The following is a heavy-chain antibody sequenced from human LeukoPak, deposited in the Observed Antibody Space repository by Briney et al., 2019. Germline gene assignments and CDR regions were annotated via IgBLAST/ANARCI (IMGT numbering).Heavy chain of an antibody. Sequence: SETLSLTCTVSGGSIRSYYWSWIRQPPGKGLEWIAYIYYSGSTNYNPSLKSRVTISVDTSKNQFSLKLSSVTAADTAAYYCAREGGGFDYWGQGTLVTVSS. CDR1: GGSIRSYY. CDR2: IYYSGST. CDR3: AREGGGFDY. V-gene: IGHV4-59*01. J-gene: IGHJ4*02. D-gene: IGHD2-15*01.